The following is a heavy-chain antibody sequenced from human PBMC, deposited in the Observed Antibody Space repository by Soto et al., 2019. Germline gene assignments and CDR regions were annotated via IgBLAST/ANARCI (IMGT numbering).Heavy chain of an antibody. D-gene: IGHD3-3*01. J-gene: IGHJ4*02. CDR1: GFSLSTSGVG. V-gene: IGHV2-5*02. CDR3: AHRVLRTVFGLVTTTAIYFDF. CDR2: IYWDDEK. Sequence: QITLNESGPTLVKPTETLTLTCTFPGFSLSTSGVGVGWIRQSPGKAPEWLALIYWDDEKRYSASLKSRLTISKDTSKNQVVLTMANLDPADTATYHCAHRVLRTVFGLVTTTAIYFDFWGQGTPVAVSS.